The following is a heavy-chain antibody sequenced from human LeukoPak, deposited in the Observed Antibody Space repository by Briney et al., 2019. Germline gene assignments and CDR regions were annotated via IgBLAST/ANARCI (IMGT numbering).Heavy chain of an antibody. V-gene: IGHV3-33*01. Sequence: GGSLRLSCVVSGLRFRNYGMHWVRQAPGKGLEWVAVIYYDGSNQYYVDSVKGRFTVSRDNAKNTLYLRMDSLRAEDTAVYYCATDRNSGKYYDYWGQGTLVTVSS. CDR2: IYYDGSNQ. CDR3: ATDRNSGKYYDY. J-gene: IGHJ4*02. CDR1: GLRFRNYG. D-gene: IGHD1-26*01.